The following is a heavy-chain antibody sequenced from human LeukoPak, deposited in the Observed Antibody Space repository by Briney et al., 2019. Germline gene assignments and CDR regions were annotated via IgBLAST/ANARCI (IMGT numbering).Heavy chain of an antibody. CDR3: ARASYYYDTTGLGAVDI. CDR2: INWNSDNI. J-gene: IGHJ3*02. V-gene: IGHV3-9*01. CDR1: GFTFNVHA. Sequence: PGGSLRLSCAASGFTFNVHAMYWVRQAPGKGLEWVSGINWNSDNIGYADSVKGRFTISRDDAKNSLFLQMNSLRTEDTALYYCARASYYYDTTGLGAVDIWGQGTMVTVSS. D-gene: IGHD3-22*01.